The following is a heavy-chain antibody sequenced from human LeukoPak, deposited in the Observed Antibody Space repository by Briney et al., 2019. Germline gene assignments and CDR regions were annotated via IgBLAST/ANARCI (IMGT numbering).Heavy chain of an antibody. J-gene: IGHJ6*03. Sequence: SQTLSLTCTVSGGSISSGDYYWSWIRQPPGKGLEWIGYIYYSGSTYYNPSLKSRVTISVDTSKNQFSLKLSSVTAADTAVYYCARVPNCWNVYYYMDVWGKGTTVTVSS. V-gene: IGHV4-30-4*08. CDR1: GGSISSGDYY. CDR3: ARVPNCWNVYYYMDV. D-gene: IGHD1-1*01. CDR2: IYYSGST.